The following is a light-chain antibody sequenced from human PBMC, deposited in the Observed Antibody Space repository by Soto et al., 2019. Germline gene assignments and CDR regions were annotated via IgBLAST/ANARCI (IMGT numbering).Light chain of an antibody. CDR2: AAS. CDR3: LQHMSYPNT. CDR1: QGISNY. V-gene: IGKV1-17*03. J-gene: IGKJ2*01. Sequence: DIPMTQSPSAMSASVGDRVTITCRASQGISNYLAWFQQKPGKVPKRLIYAASSLQSGVPSRFRGSGSWTEFTLTISSLQPEDCATYYCLQHMSYPNTFGQGTNLEIK.